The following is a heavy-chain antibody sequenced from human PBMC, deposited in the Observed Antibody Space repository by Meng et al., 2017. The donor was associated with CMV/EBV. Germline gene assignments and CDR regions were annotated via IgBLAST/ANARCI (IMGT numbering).Heavy chain of an antibody. J-gene: IGHJ4*02. D-gene: IGHD5-24*01. V-gene: IGHV2-70D*14. CDR2: IDWDDDK. CDR1: GFSLSTSGMR. CDR3: ARTEEDGYNYFDY. Sequence: SGPTLVKPTQTLTPICTFSGFSLSTSGMRVSWIRQPPGKALEWLARIDWDDDKFYSTSLKTRLTISKDTSKNQVVLTMTNMDPVDTATYYCARTEEDGYNYFDYWGQGTLVTVSS.